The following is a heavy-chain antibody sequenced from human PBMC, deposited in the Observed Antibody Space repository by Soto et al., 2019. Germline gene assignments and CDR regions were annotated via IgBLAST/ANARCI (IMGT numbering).Heavy chain of an antibody. Sequence: GGSLRLSSAASGFTFSSYAMSWVRQAPGKGLEWVSLISGSGGGTYYADSVKGRFTIPRDNSKNTLFLQMNSLRAEDTAVFYCAKPLSKGSPDYGGQGTLVTVSS. CDR2: ISGSGGGT. D-gene: IGHD2-15*01. CDR1: GFTFSSYA. V-gene: IGHV3-23*01. J-gene: IGHJ4*02. CDR3: AKPLSKGSPDY.